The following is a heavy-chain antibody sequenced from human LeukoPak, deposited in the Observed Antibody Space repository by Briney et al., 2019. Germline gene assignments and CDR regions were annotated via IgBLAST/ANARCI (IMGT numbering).Heavy chain of an antibody. CDR2: IYYSGST. D-gene: IGHD1-1*01. V-gene: IGHV4-59*01. J-gene: IGHJ6*02. Sequence: SETLSLTCTVPGGSISSYYWSWIRQPPGKGLEWIGYIYYSGSTNYNPSLKSRVTISVATSKNQFSLKLSSVTAADTAVYYCARTVRDYYGMDVWGQGTTVTVSS. CDR1: GGSISSYY. CDR3: ARTVRDYYGMDV.